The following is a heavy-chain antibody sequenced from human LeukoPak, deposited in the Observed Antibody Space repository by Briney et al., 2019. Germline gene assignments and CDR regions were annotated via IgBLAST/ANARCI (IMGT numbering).Heavy chain of an antibody. D-gene: IGHD5-18*01. CDR2: ISYDGSNE. CDR3: ARADWDTAMIDY. Sequence: GGSLRLSCAASGFTFSSYVMHWVRQAPGKGLEWVAIISYDGSNEYYADSVKGRFTISRDNARKSLFLQMNSLRAEDTAVYYCARADWDTAMIDYWGQGTLVTVSS. CDR1: GFTFSSYV. V-gene: IGHV3-30*04. J-gene: IGHJ4*02.